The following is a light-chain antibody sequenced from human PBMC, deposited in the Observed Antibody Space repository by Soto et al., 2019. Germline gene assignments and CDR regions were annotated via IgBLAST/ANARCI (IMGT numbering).Light chain of an antibody. CDR3: QQSNNWPKT. CDR1: QSVNSN. Sequence: EIVMTQSPATLSVSPGETATLSCRASQSVNSNLAWYQQKPGQAPRLLISDASTTAAGLPTRFSGSGSGTEFTLTISSLKSEDFAVYFCQQSNNWPKTFGQGTKVEIK. CDR2: DAS. V-gene: IGKV3-15*01. J-gene: IGKJ1*01.